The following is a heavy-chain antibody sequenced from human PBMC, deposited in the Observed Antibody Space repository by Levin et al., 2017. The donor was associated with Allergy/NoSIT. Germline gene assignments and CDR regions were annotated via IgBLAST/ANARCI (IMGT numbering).Heavy chain of an antibody. V-gene: IGHV3-23*01. CDR1: GLTFSSYA. CDR3: AKDSLHEEVSANFWYFDL. Sequence: ASVKVSCAASGLTFSSYAVNWVRRAPGKGLEWVSVISGSGGSTFYADSVKGRFTISRDNSKNTVFLQMHSLRVEDTAIYYCAKDSLHEEVSANFWYFDLWGRGTLVTVSS. CDR2: ISGSGGST. D-gene: IGHD2-15*01. J-gene: IGHJ2*01.